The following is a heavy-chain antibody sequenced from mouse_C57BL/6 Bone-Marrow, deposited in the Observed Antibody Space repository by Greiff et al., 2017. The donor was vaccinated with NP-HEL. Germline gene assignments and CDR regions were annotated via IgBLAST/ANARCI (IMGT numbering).Heavy chain of an antibody. CDR3: ARGGATVKGPWFAY. J-gene: IGHJ3*01. D-gene: IGHD1-1*01. CDR2: IDPSDSYT. Sequence: VQLQQPGAELVMPGASVKLSCKASGYTFTSYWMHWVKQRPGQGLEWIGEIDPSDSYTNYNQKFKGKSTLTVDKSSSTAYMQLSSLTSEDSAVYYGARGGATVKGPWFAYWGQGTLVTVSA. V-gene: IGHV1-69*01. CDR1: GYTFTSYW.